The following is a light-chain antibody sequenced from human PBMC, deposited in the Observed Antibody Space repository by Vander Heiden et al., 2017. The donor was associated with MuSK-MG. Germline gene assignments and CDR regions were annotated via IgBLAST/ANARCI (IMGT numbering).Light chain of an antibody. CDR2: RNN. CDR3: AAWYDSLRGVV. CDR1: SSNIGSNY. Sequence: RVTMSCSGSSSNIGSNYVYWYQQRPGTAPKLLIYRNNQRPSGVPDRFSGSNFATSAPLASSGRGSGADADSYCAAWYDSLRGVVFGGGTKLTVL. V-gene: IGLV1-47*01. J-gene: IGLJ2*01.